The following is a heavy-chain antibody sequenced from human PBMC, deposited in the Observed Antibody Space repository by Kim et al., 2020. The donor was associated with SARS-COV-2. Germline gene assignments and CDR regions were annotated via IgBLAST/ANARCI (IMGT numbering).Heavy chain of an antibody. CDR2: IIPIFGTA. D-gene: IGHD4-4*01. Sequence: SVKVSCKASGGTFSSYAISWVRQAPGQGLEWMGGIIPIFGTANYAQKFQGRVTITADESTSTAYMELSSLRSEDTAVYYCARYGYSNYGHDYYYYGMDVWGQGTTVTVSS. CDR3: ARYGYSNYGHDYYYYGMDV. J-gene: IGHJ6*02. CDR1: GGTFSSYA. V-gene: IGHV1-69*13.